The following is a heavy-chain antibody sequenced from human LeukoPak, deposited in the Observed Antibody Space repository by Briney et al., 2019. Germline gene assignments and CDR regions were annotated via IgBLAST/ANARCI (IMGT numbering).Heavy chain of an antibody. V-gene: IGHV4-61*01. Sequence: ASETLSLTCSVSGGSISISTYFWGWIRQPPGKGLEWIGYIYYSGSTNYNPSLKSRVTISVDTSKNQFSLKLSSVTAADTAVYYCARDVGENYGDYHGNWFDPWGQGTLVTVSS. J-gene: IGHJ5*02. CDR1: GGSISISTYF. CDR2: IYYSGST. CDR3: ARDVGENYGDYHGNWFDP. D-gene: IGHD4-17*01.